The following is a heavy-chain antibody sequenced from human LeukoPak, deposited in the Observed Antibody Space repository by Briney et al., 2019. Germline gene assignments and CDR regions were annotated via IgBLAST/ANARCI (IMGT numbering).Heavy chain of an antibody. CDR2: IRHGGNNQ. D-gene: IGHD3-10*01. CDR3: AKDYHVSGTAFDR. Sequence: PGGSLRLSCTVSGFSFNSFGMHWVRQAPGKGLEWVAFIRHGGNNQYYTESVKGRFTISRDNSRNTLFLQMNGLRSEDTAVYYCAKDYHVSGTAFDRWGQGTLVTVSS. V-gene: IGHV3-30*02. CDR1: GFSFNSFG. J-gene: IGHJ4*02.